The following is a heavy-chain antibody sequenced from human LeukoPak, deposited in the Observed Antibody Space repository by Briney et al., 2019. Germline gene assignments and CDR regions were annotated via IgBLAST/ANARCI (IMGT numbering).Heavy chain of an antibody. CDR2: IYYSGST. CDR1: GGSISSHY. D-gene: IGHD3-3*01. V-gene: IGHV4-59*11. Sequence: SETLSLTCTVSGGSISSHYRSWIRQPPGKGLEWIGYIYYSGSTNYNPSLKSRVTISVDTSKNQFSLKLSSVTAADTAVYYCARANGYDFWSGYYLSSDWFDPWGQGTLVTVSS. J-gene: IGHJ5*02. CDR3: ARANGYDFWSGYYLSSDWFDP.